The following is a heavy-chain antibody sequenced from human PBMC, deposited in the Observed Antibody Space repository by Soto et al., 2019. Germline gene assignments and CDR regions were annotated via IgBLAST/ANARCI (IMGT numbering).Heavy chain of an antibody. V-gene: IGHV3-23*01. CDR2: VSGGSGTT. Sequence: EVQLLESGGGLVQPGGSLRLSCAVSGFRYSTYGVTWVRQAPGKGLEWVSGVSGGSGTTHYKDSVRGRFTVTGDNSKNTVYLEMNSLRLEDTAVSYCTRWNGYADYWGQGTLVTVSS. CDR3: TRWNGYADY. J-gene: IGHJ4*02. CDR1: GFRYSTYG. D-gene: IGHD1-1*01.